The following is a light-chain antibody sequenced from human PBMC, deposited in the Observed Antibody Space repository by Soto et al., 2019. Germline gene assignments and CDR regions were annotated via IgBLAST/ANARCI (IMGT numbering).Light chain of an antibody. CDR3: LQYDTYPTT. CDR1: QSISDW. CDR2: KAS. J-gene: IGKJ1*01. Sequence: DIQMTQSPSTLSASVGDRVTIACRASQSISDWLAWYQQKPGQAPKFLIYKASNLESGVPSRFNGSGSVTEFTLSIRSLPPDEFATYYFLQYDTYPTTFGQGTKVEIK. V-gene: IGKV1-5*03.